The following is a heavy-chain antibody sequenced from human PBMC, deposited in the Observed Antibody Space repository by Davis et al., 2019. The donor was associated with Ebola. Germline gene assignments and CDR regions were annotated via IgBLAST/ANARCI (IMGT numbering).Heavy chain of an antibody. CDR3: ARRSNSPFDY. V-gene: IGHV4-34*01. D-gene: IGHD6-6*01. Sequence: MPSETLSLTCAVYGGSFSGCYWSWIRQPPGKGLEWIGEINHSGSTNYNPSLKSRVTISVDTSKKQFSLKLSSVTAADTAVYYCARRSNSPFDYWGQGTLVTVSS. J-gene: IGHJ4*02. CDR1: GGSFSGCY. CDR2: INHSGST.